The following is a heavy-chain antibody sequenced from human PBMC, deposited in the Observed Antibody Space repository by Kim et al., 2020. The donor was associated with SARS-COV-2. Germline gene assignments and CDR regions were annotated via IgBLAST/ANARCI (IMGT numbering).Heavy chain of an antibody. D-gene: IGHD6-13*01. J-gene: IGHJ6*02. CDR2: IGTAGDT. Sequence: GGSLRLSCAASGFTFSSYDMHWVRQATGKGLEWVSAIGTAGDTYYPGSVKGRFTISRENAKNSLYRQMNSLRAGDTAVYYCARASRLVAAAGTGFYYGMDVWGHRATVTVSS. CDR3: ARASRLVAAAGTGFYYGMDV. CDR1: GFTFSSYD. V-gene: IGHV3-13*04.